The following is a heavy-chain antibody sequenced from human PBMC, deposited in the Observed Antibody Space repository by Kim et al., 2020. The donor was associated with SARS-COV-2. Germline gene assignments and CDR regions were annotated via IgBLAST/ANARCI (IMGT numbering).Heavy chain of an antibody. CDR2: IYTSGST. CDR3: ARAFSYYYDSSGYYYYYYGMGV. CDR1: GGSISSYY. V-gene: IGHV4-4*07. D-gene: IGHD3-22*01. Sequence: SETLSLTCTVSGGSISSYYWSWIRQPAGKGLEWIGRIYTSGSTNYNPSLKSRVTMSVDTSKNQFSLKLSSVTAADTAVYYCARAFSYYYDSSGYYYYYYGMGVWGQGTTVTVSS. J-gene: IGHJ6*02.